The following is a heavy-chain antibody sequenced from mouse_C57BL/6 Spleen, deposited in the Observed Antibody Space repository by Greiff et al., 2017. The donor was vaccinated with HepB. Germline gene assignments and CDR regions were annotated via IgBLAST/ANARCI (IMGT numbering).Heavy chain of an antibody. CDR2: INPNNGGT. J-gene: IGHJ2*01. V-gene: IGHV1-26*01. Sequence: EVQLQQSGPELVKPGASVKISCKASGYTFTDYYMNWVKQSHGKSLEWIGDINPNNGGTSYNQKFKGKATLTVDKSSSTAYMELRSLTSEDSAVYYCAPNPDYWGQGTTLTVSS. CDR1: GYTFTDYY. CDR3: APNPDY.